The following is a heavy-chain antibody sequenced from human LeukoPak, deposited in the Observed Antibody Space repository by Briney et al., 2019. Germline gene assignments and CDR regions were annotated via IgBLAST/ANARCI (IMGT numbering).Heavy chain of an antibody. CDR1: GFTFSSYA. J-gene: IGHJ4*02. D-gene: IGHD3-22*01. Sequence: GGSLRLSCGASGFTFSSYAMSWVRQAPGKGLDWVSAIGGSGGSTYYADSVKGRFTISRDNSKNTLYLQMNSLRAEDTAVYYCAKNYYDSSGYFDYWGQGTLVTVSS. CDR3: AKNYYDSSGYFDY. CDR2: IGGSGGST. V-gene: IGHV3-23*01.